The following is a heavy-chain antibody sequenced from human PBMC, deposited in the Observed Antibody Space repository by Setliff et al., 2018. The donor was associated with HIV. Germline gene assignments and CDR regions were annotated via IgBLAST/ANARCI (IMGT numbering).Heavy chain of an antibody. J-gene: IGHJ5*02. V-gene: IGHV4-4*09. CDR2: IYSSGNT. Sequence: LSLTCTVSGGSISTSYWNWIRQPPGRGLEWLGHIYSSGNTNYDPSLKSRVTISVDTSKDQFSLKLASVTAADTAVYFCARRSDWFDPWGQGTLVTVSS. CDR3: ARRSDWFDP. CDR1: GGSISTSY.